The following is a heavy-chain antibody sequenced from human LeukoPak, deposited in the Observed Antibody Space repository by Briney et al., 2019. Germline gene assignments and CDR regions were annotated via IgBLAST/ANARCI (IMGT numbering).Heavy chain of an antibody. CDR2: IYTSGST. D-gene: IGHD2-15*01. J-gene: IGHJ6*02. Sequence: SQTLSLTCTVSGGSISSGSYYWSWIRQPAGKGLEWIGRIYTSGSTNYNPSLKSRVTISVDKSKNQFSLKLSSVTAADTAVYYCARGAQDRVGYYYGMDVWGQGTTVTVSS. V-gene: IGHV4-61*02. CDR3: ARGAQDRVGYYYGMDV. CDR1: GGSISSGSYY.